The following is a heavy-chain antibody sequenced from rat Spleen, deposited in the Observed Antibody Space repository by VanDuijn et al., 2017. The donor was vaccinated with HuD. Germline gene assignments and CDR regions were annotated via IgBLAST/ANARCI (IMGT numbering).Heavy chain of an antibody. CDR1: GFTFSDYN. J-gene: IGHJ2*01. D-gene: IGHD1-11*01. CDR3: ARHTPFNYGTVGDY. CDR2: ISYDGSST. Sequence: EVQLMESGGGSVQPGRSLKLSCAASGFTFSDYNMAWVRPAPKKGLEWVATISYDGSSTYYRDSVKGRFTISRDNAKSTLYLQMDSLRSEDTATYYCARHTPFNYGTVGDYWGQGVMVTVSS. V-gene: IGHV5-7*01.